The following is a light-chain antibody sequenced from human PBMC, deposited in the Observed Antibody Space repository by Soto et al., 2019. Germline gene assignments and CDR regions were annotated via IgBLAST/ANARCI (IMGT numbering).Light chain of an antibody. CDR2: DVS. CDR3: CSYAGSSTLGV. Sequence: QSALTQPASVSGSPGQSITISCTATSSYVGTYDYVSWYQQQPGRAPKLMIYDVSNRPSGVSNRFSGSKSGNTASLTISGLQAEDEADYYCCSYAGSSTLGVFGGGTKLTVL. CDR1: SSYVGTYDY. J-gene: IGLJ2*01. V-gene: IGLV2-23*02.